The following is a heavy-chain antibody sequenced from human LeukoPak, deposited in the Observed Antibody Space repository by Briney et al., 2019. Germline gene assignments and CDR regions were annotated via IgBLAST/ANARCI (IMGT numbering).Heavy chain of an antibody. CDR2: VSYDGSNK. D-gene: IGHD3-22*01. CDR1: GLTVSSNY. CDR3: ARDSHYYDPGGYYSRGEYYHHGMDA. Sequence: GGSLRLSCAASGLTVSSNYMNWVRQAPGKGLEWVAVVSYDGSNKYYADSVQGRFTISRDNSRNTLHLQMNSLRAEDTAVYYCARDSHYYDPGGYYSRGEYYHHGMDAWGQGTTVTASS. J-gene: IGHJ6*02. V-gene: IGHV3-30-3*01.